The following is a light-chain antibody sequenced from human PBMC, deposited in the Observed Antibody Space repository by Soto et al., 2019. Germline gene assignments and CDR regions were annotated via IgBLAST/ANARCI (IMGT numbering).Light chain of an antibody. CDR2: GAS. J-gene: IGKJ2*01. Sequence: EIVLTQSPGTLSLSPGDRATLSCRASQSVYSNSLAWYQQKSGQAPRLLIFGASNRATGIPDRFSGSGSGTEFTLSSSRLEPEDFAVYYCQQYGSSPYTLGQGTKLETK. V-gene: IGKV3-20*01. CDR1: QSVYSNS. CDR3: QQYGSSPYT.